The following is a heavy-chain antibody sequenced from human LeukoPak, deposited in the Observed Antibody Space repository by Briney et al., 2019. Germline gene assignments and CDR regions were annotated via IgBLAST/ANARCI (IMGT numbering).Heavy chain of an antibody. J-gene: IGHJ4*02. Sequence: KTGGSLRLSCAASGFTFSSYSMNWVRQAPGKGLEWVSSISSSSSYIYYADSVKGRFTISRDNAKNSLYLQMNSLRAEDTAVYYCAREMMASGWSGYYFGDVFDYWGQGTLVTVSS. CDR3: AREMMASGWSGYYFGDVFDY. D-gene: IGHD3-3*01. CDR2: ISSSSSYI. CDR1: GFTFSSYS. V-gene: IGHV3-21*01.